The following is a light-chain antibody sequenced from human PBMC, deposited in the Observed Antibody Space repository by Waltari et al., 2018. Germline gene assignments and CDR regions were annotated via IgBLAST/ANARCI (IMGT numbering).Light chain of an antibody. CDR1: QSVSSY. Sequence: EIVLTQSPATLSLSPGESATLSCRASQSVSSYLAWYQQKPGQAPRLLIYDASNRATGIPARFSGSGSGTDFTLTISSLEPEDFAVYYCQQRSNWPPMFGQGTKVEIK. J-gene: IGKJ1*01. CDR2: DAS. CDR3: QQRSNWPPM. V-gene: IGKV3-11*01.